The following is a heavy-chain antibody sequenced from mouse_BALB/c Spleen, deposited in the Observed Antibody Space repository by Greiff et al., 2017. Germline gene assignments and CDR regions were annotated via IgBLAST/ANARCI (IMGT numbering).Heavy chain of an antibody. CDR1: GFTFTDYY. CDR2: IRNKANGYTT. D-gene: IGHD4-1*01. V-gene: IGHV7-3*02. J-gene: IGHJ2*01. Sequence: EVHLVESGGGLVQPGGSLRLSCATSGFTFTDYYMSWVRQPPGKALEWLGFIRNKANGYTTEYSASVKGRFTISRDNSQSILYLQMNTLRAEDSATYYCARASNWDYFDYRGQGTTLTVSS. CDR3: ARASNWDYFDY.